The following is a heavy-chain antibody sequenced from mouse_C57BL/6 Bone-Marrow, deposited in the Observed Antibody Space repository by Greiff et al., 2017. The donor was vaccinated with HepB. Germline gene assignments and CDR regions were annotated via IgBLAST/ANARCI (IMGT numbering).Heavy chain of an antibody. V-gene: IGHV2-5*01. CDR3: ANDSLYYYAMDY. CDR2: IWRGGST. CDR1: GFSLTSYG. J-gene: IGHJ4*01. Sequence: QVQLQQSGPGLVQPSQSLSITCTVSGFSLTSYGVHWVRQSPGKGLEWLGVIWRGGSTDYNEAFMSRLSITKDNSKSQVFFKMNSLQADDTAIYYCANDSLYYYAMDYWGQGTSVTVSS. D-gene: IGHD2-4*01.